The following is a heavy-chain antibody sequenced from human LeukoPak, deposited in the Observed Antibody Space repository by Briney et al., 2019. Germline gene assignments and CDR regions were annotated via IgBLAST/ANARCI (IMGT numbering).Heavy chain of an antibody. J-gene: IGHJ4*02. CDR3: AKGLDIVATITGN. CDR2: VSGSGGST. CDR1: GFTFSSYA. Sequence: PGGSLRLSCAASGFTFSSYAMSWVRRAPGKGLEWVSGVSGSGGSTYYADSVKGRFTISRDNSKNTLYLQMNSLRAEDTAVYYCAKGLDIVATITGNWGQGTLVTVSS. D-gene: IGHD5-12*01. V-gene: IGHV3-23*01.